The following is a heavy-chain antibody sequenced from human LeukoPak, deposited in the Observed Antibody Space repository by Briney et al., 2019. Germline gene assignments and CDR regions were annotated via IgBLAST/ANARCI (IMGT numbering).Heavy chain of an antibody. CDR3: ASDDYSSIDY. CDR1: GFTLSSYS. Sequence: GGPLRLSCAASGFTLSSYSMNWVRQAPGKGLEWVSSISRSNSYIYYADSVKGRFTISRDNAKNSLYLQMNSLTAEDTAVYYCASDDYSSIDYWGQGTLVTVSS. D-gene: IGHD4-11*01. V-gene: IGHV3-21*01. J-gene: IGHJ4*02. CDR2: ISRSNSYI.